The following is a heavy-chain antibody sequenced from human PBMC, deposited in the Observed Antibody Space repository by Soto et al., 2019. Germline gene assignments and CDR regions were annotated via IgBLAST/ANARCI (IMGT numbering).Heavy chain of an antibody. D-gene: IGHD5-12*01. CDR2: INPNSGGT. Sequence: SVEVSCKASGYTFPGYCLHWVRQSPGQGIEWMGWINPNSGGTNYAQKFQGGVTMTRDRSIGKADMELSRLRADDTAVYYCAIDMVFGPLLGYSGYELASSYFNYFGQRTRGTVSS. CDR3: AIDMVFGPLLGYSGYELASSYFNY. CDR1: GYTFPGYC. J-gene: IGHJ4*03. V-gene: IGHV1-2*02.